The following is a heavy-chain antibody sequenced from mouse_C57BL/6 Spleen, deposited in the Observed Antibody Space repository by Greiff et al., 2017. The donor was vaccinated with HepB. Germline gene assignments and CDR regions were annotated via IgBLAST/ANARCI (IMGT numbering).Heavy chain of an antibody. J-gene: IGHJ3*01. CDR1: GYTFTEYT. CDR2: IYPGSGST. V-gene: IGHV1-62-2*01. CDR3: ARHEDRNYGSSWFAY. D-gene: IGHD1-1*01. Sequence: VKLVESGAELVKPGASVKLSCKASGYTFTEYTIHWVKQRPGQGLEWIGWIYPGSGSTKYNEKFKDKATLTADKSSSTVYMELSRLTSEDSAVYFCARHEDRNYGSSWFAYWGQGTLVTVSA.